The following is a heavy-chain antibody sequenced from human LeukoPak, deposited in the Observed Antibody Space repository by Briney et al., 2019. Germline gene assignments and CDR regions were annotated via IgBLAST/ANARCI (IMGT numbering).Heavy chain of an antibody. CDR3: ASSFLWFGELSTGHNWFDP. D-gene: IGHD3-10*01. CDR1: GFTFSTYW. V-gene: IGHV3-7*03. Sequence: GGSLRLSCAASGFTFSTYWMTWVRQAPGKGLDWVGNIKQDGSETYYADSLKGRFTISRDNAKSALYLQMNSLRSEDTAVYYCASSFLWFGELSTGHNWFDPWGQGTLVTVSS. CDR2: IKQDGSET. J-gene: IGHJ5*02.